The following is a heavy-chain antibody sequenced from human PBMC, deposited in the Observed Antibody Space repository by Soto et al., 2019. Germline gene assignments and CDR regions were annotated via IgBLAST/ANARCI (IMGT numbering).Heavy chain of an antibody. D-gene: IGHD3-10*01. J-gene: IGHJ5*02. V-gene: IGHV4-31*03. CDR2: IYYSGST. CDR1: GGSISSGGYY. Sequence: QVQLQESGPGLVKPSQTLFLTCTVSGGSISSGGYYWSWIRQHPGKGLEWIGYIYYSGSTYYNPSLKSRVTISVDTSKNQFSLKLSSVTAADTAVYYCARGNYGSGDNWFDPWGQGTLVTVSS. CDR3: ARGNYGSGDNWFDP.